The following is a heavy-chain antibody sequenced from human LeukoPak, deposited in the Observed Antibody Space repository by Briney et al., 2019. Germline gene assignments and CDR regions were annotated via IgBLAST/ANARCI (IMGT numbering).Heavy chain of an antibody. V-gene: IGHV4-4*02. D-gene: IGHD3-22*01. J-gene: IGHJ4*02. CDR1: GDSINSLDL. Sequence: SETLSLTCTVSGDSINSLDLWSWVRQPPGKGLEWIGEMYLSGTTHSNPSVKSRVTISIDKSKNQFFLNLSSVTAADTAVYYCAGLVRRHSSGLYYYYFDYWGQGTLVTVSS. CDR2: MYLSGTT. CDR3: AGLVRRHSSGLYYYYFDY.